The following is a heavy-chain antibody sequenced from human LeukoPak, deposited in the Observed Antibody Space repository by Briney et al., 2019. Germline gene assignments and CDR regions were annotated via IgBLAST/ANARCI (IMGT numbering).Heavy chain of an antibody. CDR2: YSGGDT. CDR3: ARDRYSTIFGG. Sequence: GGSLRLSCAAFGFTVSADYMSWVRQAPGKGLEWVSIYSGGDTYYAGSVKGRFAISRDNSKNTLYLQMNGLRAEDTAVYYCARDRYSTIFGGWGQGTLVTVSS. CDR1: GFTVSADY. D-gene: IGHD3-3*01. V-gene: IGHV3-66*02. J-gene: IGHJ4*02.